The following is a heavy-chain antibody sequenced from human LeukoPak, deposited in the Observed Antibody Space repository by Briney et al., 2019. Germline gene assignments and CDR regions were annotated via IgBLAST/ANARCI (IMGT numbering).Heavy chain of an antibody. CDR2: INHSGST. J-gene: IGHJ4*02. V-gene: IGHV4-34*01. D-gene: IGHD3-10*01. CDR3: ARHAGGYTHFDS. Sequence: SETLSLTCAVYGGSFSGYYWSWIRQPPGKGLEWIGEINHSGSTNYNPSLKSRVTISVDTSKNQFSLKLSSVTAADTAVYFCARHAGGYTHFDSWGQGALVTVSS. CDR1: GGSFSGYY.